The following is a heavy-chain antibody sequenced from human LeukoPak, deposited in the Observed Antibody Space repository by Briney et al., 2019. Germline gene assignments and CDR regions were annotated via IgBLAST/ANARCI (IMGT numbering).Heavy chain of an antibody. CDR2: INAGNGNT. V-gene: IGHV1-3*01. Sequence: GASVKVSCKASGYTFTSYAMHWVRQAPGQRLEWMGWINAGNGNTKYSQKFQGRVTITRDTSASTAYMELSSLRSEDTAVYYCARSYCSGGSCYPEGLRWFDPWGQGTLVTVSS. CDR1: GYTFTSYA. CDR3: ARSYCSGGSCYPEGLRWFDP. J-gene: IGHJ5*02. D-gene: IGHD2-15*01.